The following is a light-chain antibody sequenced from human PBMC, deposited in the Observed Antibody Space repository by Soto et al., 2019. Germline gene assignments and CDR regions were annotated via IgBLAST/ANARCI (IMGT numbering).Light chain of an antibody. J-gene: IGLJ2*01. CDR3: GTWDSSLSAV. V-gene: IGLV1-51*01. CDR2: EDN. CDR1: SSTFGSNA. Sequence: QSVLTQPPSASGTPGQRVAISCSGSSSTFGSNAVNWYQQLPGTAPKLLIYEDNKRPSGIPDRFSGSKSGTSATLGITGLQTGDEADYYCGTWDSSLSAVFGGGTKLTVL.